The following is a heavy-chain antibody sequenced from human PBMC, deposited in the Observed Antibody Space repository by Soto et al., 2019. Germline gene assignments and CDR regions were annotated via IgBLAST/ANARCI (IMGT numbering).Heavy chain of an antibody. D-gene: IGHD3-10*01. J-gene: IGHJ4*02. Sequence: AAVNVSCMSSGYTFTTYDINWVRQATGHGLEWMGWINPNSGNIGYAQRFQGRVTMTRDNAISTAYMEVSSLRSDDTDVYYCSRGRVSGRYYLLDYWGQGTLVTVSS. CDR3: SRGRVSGRYYLLDY. CDR2: INPNSGNI. CDR1: GYTFTTYD. V-gene: IGHV1-8*01.